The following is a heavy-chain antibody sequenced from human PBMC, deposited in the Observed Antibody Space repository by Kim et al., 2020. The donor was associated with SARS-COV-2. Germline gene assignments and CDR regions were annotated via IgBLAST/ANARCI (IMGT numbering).Heavy chain of an antibody. CDR2: IYSGGST. CDR1: GFTVSSNY. Sequence: GGSLRLSCAASGFTVSSNYMSWVRQAPGKGLEWVSVIYSGGSTYYADSVKGRFTISRDNSKNTLYLQMNSLRAEDTAVYYCARDGRAARPLYYYGMDVWGQGTTVTVSS. CDR3: ARDGRAARPLYYYGMDV. D-gene: IGHD6-6*01. J-gene: IGHJ6*02. V-gene: IGHV3-53*01.